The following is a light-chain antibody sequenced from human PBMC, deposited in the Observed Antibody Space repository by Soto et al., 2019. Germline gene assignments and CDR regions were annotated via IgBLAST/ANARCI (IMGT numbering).Light chain of an antibody. Sequence: EIALTQSPDTLSLSPGERATLSCRVSLRVPKGRLARYQQKPGEAPALVMSDTSISATGIPDRLSGSGSGTDFSLIIGRLEPEDFAVYNCKKYGASPWTFGQGTKVDIK. CDR1: LRVPKGR. V-gene: IGKV3-20*01. CDR3: KKYGASPWT. CDR2: DTS. J-gene: IGKJ1*01.